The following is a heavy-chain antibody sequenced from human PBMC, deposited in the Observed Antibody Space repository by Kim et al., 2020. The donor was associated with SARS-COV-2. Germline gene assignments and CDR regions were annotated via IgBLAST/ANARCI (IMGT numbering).Heavy chain of an antibody. D-gene: IGHD3-22*01. CDR2: ISSSSSYI. Sequence: GGSLRLSCAASGFTFSSYSMNWVRQAPGKGLEWVSSISSSSSYIYYADSVKGRFTISRDNAKNSLYLQMNSLRAEDTAVYYCARDWSSGYRLDAFDIWGQGTMVTVSS. J-gene: IGHJ3*02. CDR1: GFTFSSYS. CDR3: ARDWSSGYRLDAFDI. V-gene: IGHV3-21*01.